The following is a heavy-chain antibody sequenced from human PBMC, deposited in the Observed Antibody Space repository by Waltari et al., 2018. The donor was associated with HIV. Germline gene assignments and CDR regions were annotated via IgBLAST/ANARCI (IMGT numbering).Heavy chain of an antibody. J-gene: IGHJ3*02. CDR3: ARQGYYYDSSGYYTGAFDI. V-gene: IGHV4-39*01. CDR1: GGSISSSSHY. CDR2: IYYSGST. Sequence: QLQLQESGPGLVKPSETLPLTCTVSGGSISSSSHYWGWIRQPPGKGLEWIWRIYYSGSTYYNPPLKSRVTISVDTSKNQFSLKLSSVTAADTAVYYCARQGYYYDSSGYYTGAFDIWGQGTVVTVSS. D-gene: IGHD3-22*01.